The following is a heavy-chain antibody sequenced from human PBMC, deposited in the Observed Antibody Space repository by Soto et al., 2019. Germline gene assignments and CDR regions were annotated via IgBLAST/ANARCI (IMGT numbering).Heavy chain of an antibody. Sequence: VQAVKISGKGCGCSLTSYWIGWVHQMPGKGLEWMGIIYPDDSDSRYSPSFQGQVTISADKSISTAYLQWSSLKASDTAMYYCARQTHYGSSAKRGFDVWGQGTMVTVSS. CDR1: GCSLTSYW. V-gene: IGHV5-51*07. CDR3: ARQTHYGSSAKRGFDV. J-gene: IGHJ3*01. CDR2: IYPDDSDS. D-gene: IGHD3-22*01.